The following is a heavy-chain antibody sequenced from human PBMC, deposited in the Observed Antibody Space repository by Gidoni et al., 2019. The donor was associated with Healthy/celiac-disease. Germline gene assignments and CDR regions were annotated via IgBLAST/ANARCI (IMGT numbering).Heavy chain of an antibody. D-gene: IGHD2-21*02. CDR3: ARDLTGSTAQAPFDY. Sequence: QVQLVQAGAEVKKPGAAVKVSCKGSGYTFTSYGLSWVRQATGQGLEWMGWISAYNGHTNYAPKLHGRVTMTTDTSTSTAYMELRSLRSDDTAVYYCARDLTGSTAQAPFDYWGQGTLVTVSS. CDR1: GYTFTSYG. V-gene: IGHV1-18*01. J-gene: IGHJ4*02. CDR2: ISAYNGHT.